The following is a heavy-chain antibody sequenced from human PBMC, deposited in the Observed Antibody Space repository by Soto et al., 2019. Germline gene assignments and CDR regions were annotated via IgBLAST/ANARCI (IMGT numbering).Heavy chain of an antibody. V-gene: IGHV3-11*01. CDR3: AREYSSLHYYYGMDV. CDR1: GFTFSDYY. CDR2: ISSRGSTI. Sequence: QVQLVESGGGLVKPGGSLRLSCAASGFTFSDYYMSWIRQAPGKGLEWVSYISSRGSTIYYADSVKGRFTSSRDNAKNSLYLQMSSLRAEDTAVYYCAREYSSLHYYYGMDVWGQGTTVTVSS. D-gene: IGHD6-6*01. J-gene: IGHJ6*02.